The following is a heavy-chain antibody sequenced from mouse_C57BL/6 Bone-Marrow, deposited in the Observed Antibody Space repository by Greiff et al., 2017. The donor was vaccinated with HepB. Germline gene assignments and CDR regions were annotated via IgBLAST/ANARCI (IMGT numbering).Heavy chain of an antibody. J-gene: IGHJ2*01. CDR2: INPNYGTT. CDR3: AIYGFPYYYGSSYYFDY. V-gene: IGHV1-39*01. Sequence: EVQLQQSGPELVKPGASVKISCKASGYSFTDYNMNWVKQSNGKSLEWIGVINPNYGTTSYNQKFKGKATLTVDKSSSTAYMQLSSLTSEDSAVYYCAIYGFPYYYGSSYYFDYWGQGTTLTVSS. D-gene: IGHD1-1*01. CDR1: GYSFTDYN.